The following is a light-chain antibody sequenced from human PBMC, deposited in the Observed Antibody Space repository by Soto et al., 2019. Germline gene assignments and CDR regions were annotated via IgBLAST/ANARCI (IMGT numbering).Light chain of an antibody. CDR1: QSISSW. CDR2: NAS. CDR3: QQYNDSSLYT. J-gene: IGKJ2*01. V-gene: IGKV1-5*03. Sequence: DILMTQSPSTLSVSLGDRVTITCRASQSISSWLAWYQQKPGQAPKLLIYNASTIDTGVPARFSGSGSGTEFTLTTSSLQPEDFATYYCQQYNDSSLYTFGEGTKLEIK.